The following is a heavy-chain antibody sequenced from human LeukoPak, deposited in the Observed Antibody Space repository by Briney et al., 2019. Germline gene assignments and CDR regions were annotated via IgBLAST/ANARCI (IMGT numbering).Heavy chain of an antibody. CDR1: GDSFSDYY. CDR2: INLNTGGT. V-gene: IGHV1-2*02. J-gene: IGHJ2*01. D-gene: IGHD3-16*01. CDR3: GSVRGILSYFDL. Sequence: ASVKVSCKASGDSFSDYYIHWVRQAPGQGPEWMGWINLNTGGTNYAQKFDGRFSMARDTSINTAFMELSGLRFDDTAVYYCGSVRGILSYFDLWGRGTLVTVSS.